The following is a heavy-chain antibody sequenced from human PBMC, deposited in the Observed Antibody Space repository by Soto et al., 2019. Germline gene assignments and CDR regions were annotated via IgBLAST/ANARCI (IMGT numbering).Heavy chain of an antibody. CDR1: GGSISSGDYY. D-gene: IGHD3-3*01. CDR3: ARWWSGSRQGFDP. Sequence: QVQLQESGPGLVKPSQTLSLTCNVSGGSISSGDYYWSWIRQHPGKGLEWIGYIYYSGSTYYNPSLKSRVTISVDTSKNQFSLKLSSGTAADTAVYYCARWWSGSRQGFDPWGQGTLVTVSS. V-gene: IGHV4-31*03. J-gene: IGHJ5*02. CDR2: IYYSGST.